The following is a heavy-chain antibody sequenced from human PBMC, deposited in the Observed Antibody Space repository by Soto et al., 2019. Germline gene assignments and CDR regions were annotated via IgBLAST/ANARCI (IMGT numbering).Heavy chain of an antibody. CDR1: GGSISSYY. J-gene: IGHJ4*02. V-gene: IGHV4-59*01. CDR2: IYYSGST. Sequence: SETLSLTCTVSGGSISSYYWSWIRQPPGKGLEWIGYIYYSGSTNYNPSLKSRVTISVDTSKNQFSLKLSSVTAADTAVYYCAAVDTAMVTLGYWGQGTLVTVSS. D-gene: IGHD5-18*01. CDR3: AAVDTAMVTLGY.